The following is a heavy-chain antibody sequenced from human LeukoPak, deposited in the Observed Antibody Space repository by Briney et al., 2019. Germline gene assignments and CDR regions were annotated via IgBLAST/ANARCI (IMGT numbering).Heavy chain of an antibody. CDR3: ARGFSYRMDV. CDR2: MDPNSGNT. J-gene: IGHJ6*02. V-gene: IGHV1-8*01. Sequence: GASVKVSCKASGYTFTNYDINWVRQATGQGLEWMGWMDPNSGNTGYAQKFQGRVTMTRNTSISTTYMELSGLRSEDTAVYYCARGFSYRMDVWAKGPRSPSP. CDR1: GYTFTNYD.